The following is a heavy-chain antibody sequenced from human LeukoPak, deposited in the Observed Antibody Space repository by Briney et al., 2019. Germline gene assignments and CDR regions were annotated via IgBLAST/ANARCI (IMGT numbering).Heavy chain of an antibody. V-gene: IGHV3-30*02. CDR1: GFTFNNHA. CDR2: IRYDGSNK. D-gene: IGHD1-7*01. J-gene: IGHJ4*02. Sequence: GGSLRLSCAASGFTFNNHAMNWVRQAPGKGLEWVAFIRYDGSNKYYADSVKGRFTISRDNSKNTLYLQMNSLRVEDTAVYYCAKESNWNYRNFDYWGQGTLVTVSS. CDR3: AKESNWNYRNFDY.